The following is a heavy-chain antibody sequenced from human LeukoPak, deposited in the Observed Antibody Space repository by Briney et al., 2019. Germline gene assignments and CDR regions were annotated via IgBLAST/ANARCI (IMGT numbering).Heavy chain of an antibody. V-gene: IGHV4-30-4*01. CDR3: ARAQASLRFDV. J-gene: IGHJ6*02. CDR1: GGSISSGDYY. Sequence: SETLSLTCTVSGGSISSGDYYWSWIRQPPGKGLEWIGYIYYSGSTYYNPSLKSRVTISVDTSKNQFSLKLSSVTAADTAVYYCARAQASLRFDVWGQGTTVTVSS. CDR2: IYYSGST. D-gene: IGHD3-16*01.